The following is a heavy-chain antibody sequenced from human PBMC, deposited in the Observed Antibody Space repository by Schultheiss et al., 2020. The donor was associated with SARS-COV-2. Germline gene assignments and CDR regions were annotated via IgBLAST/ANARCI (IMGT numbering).Heavy chain of an antibody. J-gene: IGHJ4*02. CDR3: ARGPLYGDYVDY. CDR1: GGSFSGYY. Sequence: SQTLSLTCAVYGGSFSGYYWSWIRQPPGKGLEWIGYIYYSGSTNYNPSLKSRVTMSVDTSKNQFSLKLSSVTAADTAVYYCARGPLYGDYVDYWGQGTLVTVSS. D-gene: IGHD4-17*01. V-gene: IGHV4-59*08. CDR2: IYYSGST.